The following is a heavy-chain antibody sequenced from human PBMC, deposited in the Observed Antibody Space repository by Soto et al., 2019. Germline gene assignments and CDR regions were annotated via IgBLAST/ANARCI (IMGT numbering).Heavy chain of an antibody. D-gene: IGHD5-18*01. J-gene: IGHJ4*02. CDR2: IYYSGST. V-gene: IGHV4-31*03. CDR3: ARVRPDSYGYLFDY. Sequence: PSETLSLTCTVSGGSISSGGYYWSWIRQHPGKGLEWIGYIYYSGSTYYNPSLKSRVTISVDTSKNQFSLKLSSVTAADTAVYYRARVRPDSYGYLFDYWGQGTLVTVSS. CDR1: GGSISSGGYY.